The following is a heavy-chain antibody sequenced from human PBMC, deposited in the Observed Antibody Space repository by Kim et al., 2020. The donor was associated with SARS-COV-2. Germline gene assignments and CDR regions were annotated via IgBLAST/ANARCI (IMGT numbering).Heavy chain of an antibody. J-gene: IGHJ5*02. V-gene: IGHV3-23*01. D-gene: IGHD1-1*01. CDR3: AKGTQYHSNWFDP. Sequence: YADSVKGRFTISRDNSKNTLYLQMNSLRAEDTAVYYCAKGTQYHSNWFDPWGQGTLVTVSS.